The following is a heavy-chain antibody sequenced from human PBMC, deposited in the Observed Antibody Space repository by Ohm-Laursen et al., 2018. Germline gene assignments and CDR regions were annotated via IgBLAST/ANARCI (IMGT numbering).Heavy chain of an antibody. J-gene: IGHJ4*02. CDR3: AKTRYFSRGSCDFDY. Sequence: SLRLSCAASGFTFNMYGMSWVRQAPEKGLEWVSGLSGSGHDTYYTDSVKGRFTISRDNSKNTLYLQMNGLRAEDTAVYYCAKTRYFSRGSCDFDYWGQGTLVTVSS. CDR2: LSGSGHDT. V-gene: IGHV3-23*01. CDR1: GFTFNMYG. D-gene: IGHD2-15*01.